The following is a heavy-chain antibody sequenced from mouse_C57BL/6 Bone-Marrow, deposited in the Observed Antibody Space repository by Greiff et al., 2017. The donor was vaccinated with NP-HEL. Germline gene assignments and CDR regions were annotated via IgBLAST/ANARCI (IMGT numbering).Heavy chain of an antibody. V-gene: IGHV1-47*01. CDR3: ARRGDGYYENFDY. Sequence: VKLQESGAELVKPGASVKMSCKASGYTFTTYPIEWMKQNHGKSLEWIGNFHPYNDDTKYNEKFKGKATLTVEKSSSTVYLELSRLTSDDSAVYYCARRGDGYYENFDYWGQGTTLTVSS. J-gene: IGHJ2*01. CDR1: GYTFTTYP. D-gene: IGHD2-3*01. CDR2: FHPYNDDT.